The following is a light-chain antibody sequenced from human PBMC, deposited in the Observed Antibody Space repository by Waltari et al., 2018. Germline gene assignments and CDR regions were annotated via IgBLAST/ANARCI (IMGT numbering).Light chain of an antibody. CDR1: KNIRSY. CDR3: QQYYSFPYT. CDR2: AAS. Sequence: DLQMTQSPSSLSASVGDRVTISCRASKNIRSYLSWYQQKPGIAPKLVIYAASTLQSGVPSRFSGSGSGTDFTLTISCLQSEDFATYYCQQYYSFPYTFGQGTKLEIK. V-gene: IGKV1-39*01. J-gene: IGKJ2*01.